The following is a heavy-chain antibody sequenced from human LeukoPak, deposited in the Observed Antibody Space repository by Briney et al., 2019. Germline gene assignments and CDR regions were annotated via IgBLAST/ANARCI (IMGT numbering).Heavy chain of an antibody. V-gene: IGHV4-4*02. J-gene: IGHJ5*02. D-gene: IGHD4-11*01. CDR3: ARLPVKAYRGWFDP. CDR2: IWHIGST. CDR1: GGSINSTNW. Sequence: SGTLSLTCAVSGGSINSTNWWSWVRQSPGKGLEWIGEIWHIGSTNYNPSLKSRVIISINKSKNQFSLQLSSVTAADTAIYYCARLPVKAYRGWFDPWGQGTLVTVSS.